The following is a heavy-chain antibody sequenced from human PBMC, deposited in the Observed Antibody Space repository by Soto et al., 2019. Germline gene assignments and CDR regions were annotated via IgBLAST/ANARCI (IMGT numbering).Heavy chain of an antibody. CDR2: ISAKSGNT. CDR3: TRAGASDWNYVSTSS. Sequence: QLVQSGAEVKKPGASVKVSCKASGYTFTTSGFNWVRQAPGQGLEWMGWISAKSGNTNYAQKLQGRDTMTTDTPPNTVYMELKSLTTDHTAIYYCTRAGASDWNYVSTSSWGQGTLVTVSS. J-gene: IGHJ4*02. CDR1: GYTFTTSG. D-gene: IGHD1-7*01. V-gene: IGHV1-18*04.